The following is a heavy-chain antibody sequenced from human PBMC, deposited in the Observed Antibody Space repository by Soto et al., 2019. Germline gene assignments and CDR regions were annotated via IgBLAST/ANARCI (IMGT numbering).Heavy chain of an antibody. CDR1: GFTFSSYA. CDR2: ISGSGGST. Sequence: PGGSLRLSCAASGFTFSSYAMSWVRQAPGKGLEWVSAISGSGGSTYYADSVKGRFTISRDNSKNTLYLQMNSLRAEDTAVYYCEKRGDVLLWFGPLYYFDYWGRGTLVTVSS. D-gene: IGHD3-10*01. J-gene: IGHJ4*02. V-gene: IGHV3-23*01. CDR3: EKRGDVLLWFGPLYYFDY.